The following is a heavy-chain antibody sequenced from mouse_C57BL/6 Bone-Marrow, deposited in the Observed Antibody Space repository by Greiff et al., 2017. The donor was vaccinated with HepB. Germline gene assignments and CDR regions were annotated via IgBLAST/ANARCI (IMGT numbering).Heavy chain of an antibody. Sequence: QVQLKQPGAELVKPGASVKLSCKASGYTFTSYWMHWVKQRTGQGLEWIGMIHPNSGSTNYNEKFKSKATLTVDKSSSTAYMQLSSLTSEDSAVYYCARSLLRTLDYWGRGTTLTVSS. CDR2: IHPNSGST. D-gene: IGHD1-1*01. V-gene: IGHV1-64*01. CDR3: ARSLLRTLDY. J-gene: IGHJ2*01. CDR1: GYTFTSYW.